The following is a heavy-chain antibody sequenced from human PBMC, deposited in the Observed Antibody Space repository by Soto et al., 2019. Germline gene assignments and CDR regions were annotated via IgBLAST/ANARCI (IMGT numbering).Heavy chain of an antibody. D-gene: IGHD3-16*01. CDR1: GFTFSSYA. V-gene: IGHV3-30-3*01. CDR3: AKGITDTGGYYYYGMDV. Sequence: GGSLRLSCAASGFTFSSYAMHWVRQAPGKGLEWVAVISYDGSNKYYADSVKGRFTISRDNSKNTPYLQMNSLRAEDTAVYYCAKGITDTGGYYYYGMDVWGQGTAVTVSS. J-gene: IGHJ6*02. CDR2: ISYDGSNK.